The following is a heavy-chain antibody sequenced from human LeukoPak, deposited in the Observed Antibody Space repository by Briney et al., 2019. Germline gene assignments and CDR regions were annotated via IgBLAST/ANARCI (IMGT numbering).Heavy chain of an antibody. Sequence: SETLSLTCTVSGGSIXSGGYYWSWLRQHPGKGLEWIGYIYYSGSTYYNPSLKSRVTISVDTSKNQFSLKLSSVTAADTAVYYCARDGSGSYSETRGAFDIWGQGTMVTVSS. D-gene: IGHD1-26*01. J-gene: IGHJ3*02. CDR2: IYYSGST. CDR3: ARDGSGSYSETRGAFDI. CDR1: GGSIXSGGYY. V-gene: IGHV4-31*03.